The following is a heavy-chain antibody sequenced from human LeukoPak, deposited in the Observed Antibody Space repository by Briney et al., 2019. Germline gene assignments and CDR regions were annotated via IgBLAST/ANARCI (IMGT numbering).Heavy chain of an antibody. CDR1: GGTFSSYA. J-gene: IGHJ4*02. D-gene: IGHD2-21*02. Sequence: GASVKVPCKASGGTFSSYAISWVRQAPGQGLEWMGRIIPILGIANYAQKFQGRVTITADKSTSTAYMELSSLRSEDTAVYYCARDYAPLNYAYCGGDCYSDAAYWGQGTLVTVSS. CDR3: ARDYAPLNYAYCGGDCYSDAAY. V-gene: IGHV1-69*04. CDR2: IIPILGIA.